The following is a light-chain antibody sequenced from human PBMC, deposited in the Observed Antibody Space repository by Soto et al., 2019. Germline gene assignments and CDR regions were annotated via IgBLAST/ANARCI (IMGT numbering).Light chain of an antibody. CDR2: LGS. V-gene: IGKV2-28*01. CDR1: QSLLHSNGYNY. Sequence: DLVMTQSPLSLPVTPGEPASISCRSSQSLLHSNGYNYLDWYLKKPGQSPQLLIYLGSNRASGVPDRFSGSGSGTDFTLKISRGESEDVGVYYCMQTIQTWTFGQGTKVEIK. CDR3: MQTIQTWT. J-gene: IGKJ1*01.